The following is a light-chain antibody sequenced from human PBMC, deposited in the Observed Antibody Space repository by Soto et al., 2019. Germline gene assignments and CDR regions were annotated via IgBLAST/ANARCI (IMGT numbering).Light chain of an antibody. CDR1: QSISSN. Sequence: EEVMTQSPATLSVSPGERATLSCRASQSISSNLAWYQQKPGQAPRLLIYGASNRATGIPARFSGSGSGTDVTLTISSLDSEDFAVYYYQQYHNWPLTFGGGTKVEIK. V-gene: IGKV3-15*01. CDR2: GAS. J-gene: IGKJ4*01. CDR3: QQYHNWPLT.